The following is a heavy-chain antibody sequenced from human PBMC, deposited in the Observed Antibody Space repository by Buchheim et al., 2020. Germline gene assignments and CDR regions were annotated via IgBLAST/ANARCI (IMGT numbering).Heavy chain of an antibody. D-gene: IGHD6-19*01. Sequence: QVQLQESGPGLVKPSETLSLTCTVSGGSISSYYWSWIRQPPGKGLEWIGYIYYSGSTNYNPSLKSRVTISVDTSKNQFSLKLSSVTAADTAVYYCARDLAVAGTSWFDPWGQGTL. CDR2: IYYSGST. CDR3: ARDLAVAGTSWFDP. J-gene: IGHJ5*02. V-gene: IGHV4-59*01. CDR1: GGSISSYY.